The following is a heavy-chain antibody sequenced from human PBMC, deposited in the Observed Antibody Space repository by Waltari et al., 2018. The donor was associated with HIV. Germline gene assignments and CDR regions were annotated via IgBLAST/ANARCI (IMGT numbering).Heavy chain of an antibody. D-gene: IGHD3-16*01. CDR2: IKSDGSST. CDR1: GFTFSTYW. Sequence: EVQLVESGGGLVQPGGSLRLSCAASGFTFSTYWMHWVRQVPGKGLVWVARIKSDGSSTSYADSVKGCFTVSRDNAMNTLYLQLNSLRPEDSAVYSCATPIMIAFAGDDFWCQGTLVTVSS. J-gene: IGHJ4*02. V-gene: IGHV3-74*01. CDR3: ATPIMIAFAGDDF.